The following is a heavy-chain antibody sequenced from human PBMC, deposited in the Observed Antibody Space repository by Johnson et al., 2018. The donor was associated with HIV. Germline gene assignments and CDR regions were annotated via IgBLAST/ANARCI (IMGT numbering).Heavy chain of an antibody. J-gene: IGHJ3*02. D-gene: IGHD6-13*01. V-gene: IGHV3-30*14. CDR3: AREQLVLGAFRSDALDI. CDR2: TSYDESDK. CDR1: GFTFSYYS. Sequence: QVQLVESGGGVVKPGTSLILSCAASGFTFSYYSMHWVRQAPGKGLEWVALTSYDESDKFYADSVKGRFTISRDNSKNTLYLQMNSLRAEDTAVYYCAREQLVLGAFRSDALDIWGQGTLVTVSS.